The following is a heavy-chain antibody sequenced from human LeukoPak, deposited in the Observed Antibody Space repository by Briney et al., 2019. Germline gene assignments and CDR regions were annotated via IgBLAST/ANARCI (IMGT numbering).Heavy chain of an antibody. CDR1: GGSISSGGYY. CDR2: IYYSGST. CDR3: ATIAARPPYYYYGMDV. V-gene: IGHV4-31*03. Sequence: PSEILSLTCTVSGGSISSGGYYWSWIRQHPGKGLEWIGYIYYSGSTYYNPSLKSRVTISVDASKNQFSLKLSSVTAADTAVYYCATIAARPPYYYYGMDVWGQGTTVTVSS. J-gene: IGHJ6*02. D-gene: IGHD6-6*01.